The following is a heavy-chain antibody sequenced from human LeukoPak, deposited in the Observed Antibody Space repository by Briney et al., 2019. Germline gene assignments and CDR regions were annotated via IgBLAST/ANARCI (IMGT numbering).Heavy chain of an antibody. J-gene: IGHJ3*02. CDR2: ISWNSGSI. Sequence: PGGSLRLSCAASGFTFDDYAMHWVRQAPGKGLEWVSGISWNSGSIGYADSVKGRFTISRDNAKNSLYLQMNSLRAEDMALYDCPKDLMRTIGAFDISGQGTMVTVSS. CDR3: PKDLMRTIGAFDI. V-gene: IGHV3-9*03. D-gene: IGHD1-1*01. CDR1: GFTFDDYA.